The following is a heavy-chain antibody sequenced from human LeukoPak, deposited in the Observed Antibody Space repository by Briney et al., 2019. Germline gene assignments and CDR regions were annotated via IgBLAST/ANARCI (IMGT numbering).Heavy chain of an antibody. V-gene: IGHV3-48*04. J-gene: IGHJ4*02. CDR1: GFTFSSYG. Sequence: GGSLRLSCAASGFTFSSYGMNWVRQAPGKGLEWVSYISSSGSTIYYADSVKGRFTISRDNAKNSLYLQMNSLRAEDTAVYYCARSTYYDILTGVYWGQGTLVTVSS. D-gene: IGHD3-9*01. CDR3: ARSTYYDILTGVY. CDR2: ISSSGSTI.